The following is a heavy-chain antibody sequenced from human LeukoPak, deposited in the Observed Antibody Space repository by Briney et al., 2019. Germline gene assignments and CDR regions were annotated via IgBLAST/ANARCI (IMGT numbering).Heavy chain of an antibody. V-gene: IGHV3-53*01. CDR1: GFTVSSNY. Sequence: GGSLRLSCAASGFTVSSNYMSWVRQAPGKGLEWVSVIYSGGSTYYADSVKGRFTVSRDNAKNTLYLQMDSLRAEDTAVYYCAIYCSSASCYSRGPKWGQGTLVTVSS. CDR2: IYSGGST. J-gene: IGHJ4*02. CDR3: AIYCSSASCYSRGPK. D-gene: IGHD2-2*01.